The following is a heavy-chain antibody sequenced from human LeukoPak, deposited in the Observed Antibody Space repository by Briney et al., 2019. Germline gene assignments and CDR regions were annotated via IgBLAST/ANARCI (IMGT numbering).Heavy chain of an antibody. V-gene: IGHV3-9*01. J-gene: IGHJ6*04. D-gene: IGHD2-21*01. CDR2: ISWNSGSI. CDR1: GFTFDDYA. Sequence: QPGRSLRLSCAASGFTFDDYAMHWVRQAPGKGLEWVSGISWNSGSIAYADSVKGRFTISRDNSKNTLYLQMNSLRAEDTAVYYCAKDLVRSMDVWGKGTTVTVSS. CDR3: AKDLVRSMDV.